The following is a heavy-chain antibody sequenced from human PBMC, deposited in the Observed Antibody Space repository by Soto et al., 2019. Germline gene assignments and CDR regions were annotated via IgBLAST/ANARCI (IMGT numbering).Heavy chain of an antibody. D-gene: IGHD6-13*01. Sequence: EVQLVESGGGLVQPGGSLRLSCAASGFTFSRHWMSWVRQAPGKGLEWVANIKRDGTEEYYVDSVKGRFTISRDNAENSLYLQMNSLRAEDTAVYYCARISSTWSLDSWCQGTLVTVSS. CDR3: ARISSTWSLDS. CDR2: IKRDGTEE. V-gene: IGHV3-7*01. J-gene: IGHJ4*02. CDR1: GFTFSRHW.